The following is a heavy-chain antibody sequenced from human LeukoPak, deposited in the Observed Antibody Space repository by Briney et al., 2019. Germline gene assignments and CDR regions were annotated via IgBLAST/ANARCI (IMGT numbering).Heavy chain of an antibody. CDR3: AKELYNYGDYGAEGLDV. J-gene: IGHJ6*02. CDR1: GFTFGKYW. D-gene: IGHD4-17*01. V-gene: IGHV3-30*18. Sequence: GGSLRLSCVASGFTFGKYWMSWVRQAPGKGLEWVALISYDGSSEYYAGSVKGRFTISRDNSKITVYLQMNSLKAEDTAVYYCAKELYNYGDYGAEGLDVGGQGTTVTVS. CDR2: ISYDGSSE.